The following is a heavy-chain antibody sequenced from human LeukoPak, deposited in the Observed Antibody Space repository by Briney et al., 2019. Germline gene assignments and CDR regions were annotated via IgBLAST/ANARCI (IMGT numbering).Heavy chain of an antibody. J-gene: IGHJ4*02. CDR2: INPNSGGT. CDR3: ARGRLYGSSWLRVPYFDY. CDR1: GYTFTGYY. V-gene: IGHV1-2*02. D-gene: IGHD6-13*01. Sequence: ASVKVSCKASGYTFTGYYIHWVRQAPGQGLEWMGWINPNSGGTNYAQKLQGRVTMTTDTSTSTAYMELRSLRSEDTAVYYCARGRLYGSSWLRVPYFDYWGQGTLVTVSS.